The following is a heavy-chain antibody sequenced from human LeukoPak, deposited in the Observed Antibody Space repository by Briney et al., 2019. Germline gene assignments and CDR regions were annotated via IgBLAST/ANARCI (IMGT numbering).Heavy chain of an antibody. Sequence: SETLSLTCTVSGGSISSYYWSWIRQPPGKGLEWIGYIYYSGSTNYNPSLKSRVIISVDTSKNQFSLKLSSVTAADTAVYYCARDDYGSGSSDYWGQGTLVTVSS. D-gene: IGHD3-10*01. CDR2: IYYSGST. J-gene: IGHJ4*02. CDR1: GGSISSYY. CDR3: ARDDYGSGSSDY. V-gene: IGHV4-59*01.